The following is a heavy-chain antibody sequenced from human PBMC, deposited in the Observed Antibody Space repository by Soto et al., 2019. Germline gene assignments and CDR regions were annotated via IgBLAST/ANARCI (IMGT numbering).Heavy chain of an antibody. D-gene: IGHD3-10*01. CDR3: ARVVGSYGPGRWFDP. J-gene: IGHJ5*02. CDR1: GGSISSSSYY. CDR2: IYYSGST. V-gene: IGHV4-39*07. Sequence: PSETLSLTCTVSGGSISSSSYYWGWIRQPPGKGLEWIGSIYYSGSTYYNPSLKSRVTISVDRSKNQFSLKLSSVTAADTAVYYCARVVGSYGPGRWFDPWGQGTLVTVSS.